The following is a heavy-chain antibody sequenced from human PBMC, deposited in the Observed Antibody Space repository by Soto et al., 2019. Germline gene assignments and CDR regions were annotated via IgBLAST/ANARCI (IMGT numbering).Heavy chain of an antibody. CDR2: INHSGST. J-gene: IGHJ4*02. D-gene: IGHD4-17*01. CDR1: GGSFSGYY. V-gene: IGHV4-34*01. CDR3: ARFGSGDYGDYGYFDY. Sequence: PSETLSLTCAVYGGSFSGYYWSWIRQPPGKGLEWIGEINHSGSTNYNPSLKSRVTISVDTSKNQFSLKLSSVTAADTAVYYCARFGSGDYGDYGYFDYWGQGTLVNVSS.